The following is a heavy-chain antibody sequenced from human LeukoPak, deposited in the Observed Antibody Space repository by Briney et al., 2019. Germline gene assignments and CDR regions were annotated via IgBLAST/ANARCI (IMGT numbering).Heavy chain of an antibody. CDR1: GFTFSSYD. Sequence: GGSLRLSCAASGFTFSSYDMNWVRQAPGKGLEWVSYISGIGSTIYYADSVKGRFTISRDNSKNTLYLQMSSLRAGDTAVYFCVRGYSFGPYGMDVWGQGTTVTVSS. V-gene: IGHV3-48*03. J-gene: IGHJ6*02. CDR3: VRGYSFGPYGMDV. D-gene: IGHD2-15*01. CDR2: ISGIGSTI.